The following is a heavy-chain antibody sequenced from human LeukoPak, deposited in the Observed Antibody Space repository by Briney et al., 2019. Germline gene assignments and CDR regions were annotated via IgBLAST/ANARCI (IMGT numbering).Heavy chain of an antibody. CDR3: ARRGYDFWSGYSTDAFDI. CDR1: GGSISSYY. J-gene: IGHJ3*02. Sequence: SETLSLTCTVSGGSISSYYWSWIRQPPGKGLEWIGYIYTSGSTNYNPSLKSRVTISVDTSKNQFSLKLSSVTAADTAVYYYARRGYDFWSGYSTDAFDIWGQGTMVTVSS. V-gene: IGHV4-4*09. D-gene: IGHD3-3*01. CDR2: IYTSGST.